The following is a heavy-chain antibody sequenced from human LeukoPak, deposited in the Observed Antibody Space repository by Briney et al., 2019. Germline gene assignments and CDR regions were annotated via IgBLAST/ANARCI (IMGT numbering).Heavy chain of an antibody. D-gene: IGHD6-6*01. CDR3: ARGIAARPKRRYNWFDP. CDR1: GFTFSDYY. CDR2: ISSSGSTI. Sequence: GGSLRLSCAASGFTFSDYYMSWIRQAPGKGLEWVSYISSSGSTIYYADSVKVRFTISRDNAKNSLYLQMNSLRAEDTAVYYCARGIAARPKRRYNWFDPWGQGTLVTVSS. J-gene: IGHJ5*02. V-gene: IGHV3-11*01.